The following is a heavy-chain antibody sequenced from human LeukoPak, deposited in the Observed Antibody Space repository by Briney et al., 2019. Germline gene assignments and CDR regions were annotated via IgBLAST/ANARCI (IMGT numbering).Heavy chain of an antibody. CDR2: INSDGSST. V-gene: IGHV3-74*01. J-gene: IGHJ4*02. Sequence: GGSLRLSCAASGFTFSSYWMHWVRQAPGKGLVWVSRINSDGSSTSYADSVKGRFTISRDNVKNTLYLQMNSLRAEDTVVYYCAGALVGVASFDYWGQGTLVTVSS. CDR1: GFTFSSYW. CDR3: AGALVGVASFDY. D-gene: IGHD3-3*01.